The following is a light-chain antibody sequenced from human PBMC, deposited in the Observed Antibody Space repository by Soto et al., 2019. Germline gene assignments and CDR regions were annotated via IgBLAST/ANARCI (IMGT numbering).Light chain of an antibody. CDR2: DSS. CDR3: QQYGYSHPGT. Sequence: EIVLTQSPGTLSLSPGERATLSCRASQSISSSYLAWYQQKPGQAPRLLIYDSSSRATGIPDRFSGSGSGTDFTLTISRLEPEDFAVYYCQQYGYSHPGTFGQGTKVDIK. CDR1: QSISSSY. V-gene: IGKV3-20*01. J-gene: IGKJ1*01.